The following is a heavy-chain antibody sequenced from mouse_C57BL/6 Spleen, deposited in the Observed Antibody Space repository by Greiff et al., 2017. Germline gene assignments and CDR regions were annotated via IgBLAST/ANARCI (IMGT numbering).Heavy chain of an antibody. J-gene: IGHJ4*01. Sequence: QVQLQQPGAELVKPGASVNVSCKASGYTFTSYWMHWVKQRPGQGLEWIGRIHPSDSDTNYNQKFKGKATLTVDKSSSTAYMQLSSLTSEDSAVYYCAITPHYYGSSPYAMDYWGQGTSVTVSS. CDR3: AITPHYYGSSPYAMDY. CDR2: IHPSDSDT. CDR1: GYTFTSYW. V-gene: IGHV1-74*01. D-gene: IGHD1-1*01.